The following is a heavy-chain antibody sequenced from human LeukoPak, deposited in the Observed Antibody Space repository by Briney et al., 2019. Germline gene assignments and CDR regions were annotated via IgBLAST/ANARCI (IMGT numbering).Heavy chain of an antibody. V-gene: IGHV4-59*08. CDR1: GGSISSYY. CDR3: ARHPVAGIFDY. D-gene: IGHD6-19*01. CDR2: IYYSGST. J-gene: IGHJ4*02. Sequence: SETLSLTCTVSGGSISSYYWSWIRQPPGKGLEWIGYIYYSGSTNYNPSLKSGVTISVDTSKNQFSLKLSSVTAADTAVYYCARHPVAGIFDYWGQGTLVTVSS.